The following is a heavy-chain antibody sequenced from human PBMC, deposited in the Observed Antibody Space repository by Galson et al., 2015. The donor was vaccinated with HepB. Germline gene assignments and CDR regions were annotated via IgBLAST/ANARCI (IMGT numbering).Heavy chain of an antibody. J-gene: IGHJ4*02. CDR2: IRYDGSNK. D-gene: IGHD6-13*01. CDR1: GFTFSSYG. CDR3: AKVPSIAAAAYYFDN. V-gene: IGHV3-30*02. Sequence: SLRLSCAASGFTFSSYGMHWVRQAPGKGLEWVAFIRYDGSNKYYADSVKGRFTISRDNSKNTLYLQMNSLRAEDTAVYYCAKVPSIAAAAYYFDNWGQGTLVTVSS.